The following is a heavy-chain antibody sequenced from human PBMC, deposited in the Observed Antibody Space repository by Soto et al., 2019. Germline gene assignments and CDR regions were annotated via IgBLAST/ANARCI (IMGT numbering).Heavy chain of an antibody. J-gene: IGHJ4*02. CDR3: ARGYRRPEYYYDSSGYLRGTFDY. CDR2: INHSGST. Sequence: QVQLQQWGAGLLKPSETLSLTCAVYGGSFSGYYWSWIRQPPGKGLEWIGEINHSGSTNYNPSLKSRVTISVDTSKNQFSLKLSSVTAADTAVYYCARGYRRPEYYYDSSGYLRGTFDYWGQGTLVTVSS. V-gene: IGHV4-34*01. D-gene: IGHD3-22*01. CDR1: GGSFSGYY.